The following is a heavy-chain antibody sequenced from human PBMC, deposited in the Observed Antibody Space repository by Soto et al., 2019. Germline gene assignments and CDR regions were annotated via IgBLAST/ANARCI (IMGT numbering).Heavy chain of an antibody. Sequence: QITLKESGPTLVKPTQTLTLTCTFSGFSLSTSGVGVGWIRQPPGKALEWLALIYWDDDKRYSPSLKSRLTITKDTSKIQVVLTMTNMDPVDTATYYCAHRGGYYDFWSGYPFDYWGQGTLVTVSS. CDR2: IYWDDDK. CDR3: AHRGGYYDFWSGYPFDY. J-gene: IGHJ4*02. CDR1: GFSLSTSGVG. V-gene: IGHV2-5*02. D-gene: IGHD3-3*01.